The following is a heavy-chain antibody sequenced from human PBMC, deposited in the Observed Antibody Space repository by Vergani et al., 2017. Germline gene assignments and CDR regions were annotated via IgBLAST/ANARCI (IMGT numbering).Heavy chain of an antibody. Sequence: QVQLQESGPGLVKPSETLSLPCTVSGGSISSYYWSWIRQPPGKGLEWIGYIYYSGSTNYNPSLKSRVTISVDTSKNQFSLKLSSVTAADTAVYYCARIKYSSSWYYFDYWGQGTLVTVSS. CDR2: IYYSGST. V-gene: IGHV4-59*01. J-gene: IGHJ4*02. D-gene: IGHD6-13*01. CDR1: GGSISSYY. CDR3: ARIKYSSSWYYFDY.